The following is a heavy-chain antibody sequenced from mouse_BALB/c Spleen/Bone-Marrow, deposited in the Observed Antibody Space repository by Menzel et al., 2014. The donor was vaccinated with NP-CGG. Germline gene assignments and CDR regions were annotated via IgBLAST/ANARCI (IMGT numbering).Heavy chain of an antibody. D-gene: IGHD2-10*02. J-gene: IGHJ3*01. CDR2: SRTGAKYYTT. V-gene: IGHV7-1*02. CDR3: ARDVGYGNYFVY. Sequence: EVMLVESGGGSVQPGDSLRLSCATSGFTFSDFYMGWVRQPPGKGLEWIATSRTGAKYYTTEYSASVKGRVIVSRDTSQSGLYLQMKALSAEDTAIYYRARDVGYGNYFVYWGQGTLVTVSA. CDR1: GFTFSDFY.